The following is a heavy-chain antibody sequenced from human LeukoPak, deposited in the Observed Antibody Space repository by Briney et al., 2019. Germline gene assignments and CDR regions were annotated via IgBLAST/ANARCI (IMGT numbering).Heavy chain of an antibody. CDR2: ISWNSGSI. CDR3: AKEGGGDYGSDAFDI. V-gene: IGHV3-9*01. J-gene: IGHJ3*02. D-gene: IGHD4-17*01. Sequence: GGSLRLSCAASGFTFDDYAMHWVRQAPGKGLEWVSGISWNSGSIGYADSVKGRFTISRDNAKNSLYLQMNSLRAEDTALYYCAKEGGGDYGSDAFDIWGQGTMVTVSS. CDR1: GFTFDDYA.